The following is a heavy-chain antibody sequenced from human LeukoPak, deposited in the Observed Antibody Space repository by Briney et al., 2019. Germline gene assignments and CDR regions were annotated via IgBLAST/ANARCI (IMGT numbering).Heavy chain of an antibody. CDR3: ARDRYYDILTGYFGVDAFDS. V-gene: IGHV4-4*07. J-gene: IGHJ3*02. CDR2: IYTGGSA. CDR1: GDSISDYY. Sequence: PSETLSLTCTVSGDSISDYYWTWIRQPAGKGLEWIGYIYTGGSAKNPSLKSRVTMSLDTSKNQFSLKLSSVTAADTAVYYCARDRYYDILTGYFGVDAFDSWGQGTMVTVSS. D-gene: IGHD3-9*01.